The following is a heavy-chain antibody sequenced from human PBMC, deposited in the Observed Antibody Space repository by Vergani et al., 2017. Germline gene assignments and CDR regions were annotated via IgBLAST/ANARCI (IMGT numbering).Heavy chain of an antibody. V-gene: IGHV1-18*01. CDR1: GYSFTSYG. CDR2: ISAYNGNT. Sequence: VQLVQSGAEVKKPGESLKISCKGSGYSFTSYGISWVRQAPGQGLEWMGWISAYNGNTNYAQKLQGRVTMTTDTPTSTAYMKLRSLRSDDTAVYYCARDQFARDSGYDLAGPTWNYDAFDIWGQGTMVTVSS. D-gene: IGHD5-12*01. CDR3: ARDQFARDSGYDLAGPTWNYDAFDI. J-gene: IGHJ3*02.